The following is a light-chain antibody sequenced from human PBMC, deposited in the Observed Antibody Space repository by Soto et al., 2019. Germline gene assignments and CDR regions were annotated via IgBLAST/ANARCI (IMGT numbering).Light chain of an antibody. CDR3: QQYGNSPYT. CDR1: QSVSSNY. V-gene: IGKV3-20*01. CDR2: AVS. Sequence: EIVLTQSPGTLSLSPGERATLSCRASQSVSSNYLVWYQRKPGQAPRLLIYAVSNRATGIPDRFSGSGSGTDLTLTISRLEPEDFAVYYCQQYGNSPYTFGQGTKLEIK. J-gene: IGKJ2*01.